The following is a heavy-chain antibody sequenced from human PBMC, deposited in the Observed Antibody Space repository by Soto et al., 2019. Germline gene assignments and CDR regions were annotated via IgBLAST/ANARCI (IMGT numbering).Heavy chain of an antibody. J-gene: IGHJ6*03. CDR2: IYYSGST. Sequence: SETLSLTCTVSGGSISSYYWSWIRQPPGKGLEWIGYIYYSGSTNYNPSLKSRVTISVDTSKNQFSLKLSSVTAADTAVYYCAREHDILTGFPGSYMDVWGKGTTVTVSS. D-gene: IGHD3-9*01. CDR3: AREHDILTGFPGSYMDV. CDR1: GGSISSYY. V-gene: IGHV4-59*01.